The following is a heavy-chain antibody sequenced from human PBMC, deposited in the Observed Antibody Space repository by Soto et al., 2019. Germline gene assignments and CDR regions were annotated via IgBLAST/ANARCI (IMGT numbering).Heavy chain of an antibody. CDR2: IFYNGKT. CDR3: ARDSYEKSAGGFNDGFDV. Sequence: QLQLQESGPGLVKPSETLSLTCAVSGASMNRGSCLWNWIRRSPGKGLEWIGCIFYNGKTQYNPSLKSRLTISVATSQNQFSLKLTSVTAADTAVYYCARDSYEKSAGGFNDGFDVWGQGTMVTVS. V-gene: IGHV4-30-2*06. CDR1: GASMNRGSCL. J-gene: IGHJ3*01. D-gene: IGHD3-22*01.